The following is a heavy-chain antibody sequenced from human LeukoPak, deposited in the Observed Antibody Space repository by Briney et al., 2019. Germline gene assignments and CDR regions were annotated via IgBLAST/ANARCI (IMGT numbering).Heavy chain of an antibody. V-gene: IGHV4-39*07. J-gene: IGHJ6*03. CDR1: GGSISSSSYY. CDR3: ARGRGDSSGYYVYYYYYMDV. Sequence: SETLSLTCTVSGGSISSSSYYWGWIRQPPGKGLEWIGSIYYSGSTYYNPSLKSRVTISVDTSKNQFSLKLSSVTAADTAVYYCARGRGDSSGYYVYYYYYMDVWGKGTTVTVSS. D-gene: IGHD3-22*01. CDR2: IYYSGST.